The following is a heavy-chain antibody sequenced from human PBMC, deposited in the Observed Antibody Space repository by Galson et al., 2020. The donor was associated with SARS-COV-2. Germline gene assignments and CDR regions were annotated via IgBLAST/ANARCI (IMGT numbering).Heavy chain of an antibody. D-gene: IGHD3-10*01. J-gene: IGHJ4*02. Sequence: SGPTLVKPTQTLTLTCTFSGFSLSTSGVGVGWFRQSPGKALEWLALIYWDDDKRYSPSLSNRLTLTKDTSRNQVILTMTNMDPVDTGTYYCARPQHDGSSVWLGDYFYFDYWGQGTLVIVSS. CDR2: IYWDDDK. CDR3: ARPQHDGSSVWLGDYFYFDY. CDR1: GFSLSTSGVG. V-gene: IGHV2-5*02.